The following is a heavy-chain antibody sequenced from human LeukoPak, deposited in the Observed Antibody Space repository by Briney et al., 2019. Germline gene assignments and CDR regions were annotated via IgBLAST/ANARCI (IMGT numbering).Heavy chain of an antibody. CDR2: IYPGDSDT. V-gene: IGHV5-51*01. D-gene: IGHD3-16*01. CDR3: ARGYYDYVWGSSDYYGMDV. CDR1: GYSFTSYW. J-gene: IGHJ6*02. Sequence: GESLEISCKGSGYSFTSYWIGWVRQMPGKGLEWMGIIYPGDSDTRYSPSFQGQVTISADKSISTAYLQWSSLKASDTAMYYCARGYYDYVWGSSDYYGMDVWGQGTTVTVSS.